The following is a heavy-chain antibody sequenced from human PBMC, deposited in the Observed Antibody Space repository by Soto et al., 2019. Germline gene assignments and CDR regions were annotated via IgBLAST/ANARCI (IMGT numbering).Heavy chain of an antibody. CDR3: ARDLLAHDFWSGYSYYGMDV. D-gene: IGHD3-3*01. CDR1: GFTFSSYE. CDR2: ISSSGSTI. J-gene: IGHJ6*02. Sequence: LRLSCAASGFTFSSYEMNWVRQAPGKGLEWVSYISSSGSTIYYADSVKGRFTISRDNAKNSLYLQMNSLRAEDTAVYYCARDLLAHDFWSGYSYYGMDVWGQGTTVTVSS. V-gene: IGHV3-48*03.